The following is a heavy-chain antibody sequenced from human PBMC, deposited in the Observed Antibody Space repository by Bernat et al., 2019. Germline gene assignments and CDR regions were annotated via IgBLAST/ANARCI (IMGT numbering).Heavy chain of an antibody. V-gene: IGHV3-53*02. CDR1: GFTVNSNY. D-gene: IGHD4-23*01. J-gene: IGHJ4*02. Sequence: EVQLVGTGGDLIQPGGSLRLSCAASGFTVNSNYMTWVRQTPGKGLEWVSIIYTGGTTYYADSVKGRFTISRDNSKNTLYLQMNSLRAEDTAVYYCARLITVGPWRFDSWGQGTLVTVSS. CDR2: IYTGGTT. CDR3: ARLITVGPWRFDS.